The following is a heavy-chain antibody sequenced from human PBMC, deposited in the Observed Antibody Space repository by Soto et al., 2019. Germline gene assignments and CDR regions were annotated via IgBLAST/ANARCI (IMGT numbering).Heavy chain of an antibody. CDR2: IYYSGST. J-gene: IGHJ4*02. V-gene: IGHV4-31*03. CDR1: GGSISSGGYY. Sequence: QVQLQESGPGLVKPSQTLSLTCTVSGGSISSGGYYWSWIRQHPGKGLEWIGYIYYSGSTYYNPSLKSRVTLPVDPSQTQFSLKLSSVTAADTAVYYCARCYRRYDWSYYWGQGTLVTLSS. CDR3: ARCYRRYDWSYY. D-gene: IGHD5-12*01.